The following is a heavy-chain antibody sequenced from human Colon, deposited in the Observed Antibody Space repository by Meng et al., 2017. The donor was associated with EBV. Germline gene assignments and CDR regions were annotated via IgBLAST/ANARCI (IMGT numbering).Heavy chain of an antibody. Sequence: VRLQVAGPGLVKPSQTRSLTCTVSGGSINSGDYSWSWIRQAPGKGLEWIGYIYYTGSTYYFPSLKSRVTISMDTSKNQFSLRLSSVTAADTAVYYCARNYYFDYWGQGTLVTVSS. V-gene: IGHV4-30-4*01. CDR3: ARNYYFDY. CDR2: IYYTGST. CDR1: GGSINSGDYS. J-gene: IGHJ4*02.